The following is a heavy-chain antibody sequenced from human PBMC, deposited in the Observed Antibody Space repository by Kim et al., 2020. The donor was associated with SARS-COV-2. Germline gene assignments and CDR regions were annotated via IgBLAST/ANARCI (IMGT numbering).Heavy chain of an antibody. J-gene: IGHJ3*02. V-gene: IGHV3-23*01. D-gene: IGHD2-8*01. CDR3: AKDPPPRTMVFDMRDAFDI. CDR1: GFTFSSYA. CDR2: ISGSGGST. Sequence: GGSLRLSCAASGFTFSSYAMSWVRQAPGKGLEWVSAISGSGGSTYYADSVKGRFTISRDNSKNTLYLQMNSLRAEDTAVYYCAKDPPPRTMVFDMRDAFDIWGQGTMVTVSS.